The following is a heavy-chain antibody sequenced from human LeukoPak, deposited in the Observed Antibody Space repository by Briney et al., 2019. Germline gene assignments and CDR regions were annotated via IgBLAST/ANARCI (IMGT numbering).Heavy chain of an antibody. J-gene: IGHJ6*02. V-gene: IGHV1-46*01. CDR3: VRHNHMDV. CDR2: INPSGGSA. Sequence: ASVKVSCKASGGTFSSYAISWVRQAPGQGLEWMAIINPSGGSASYTQKFQGRVTMTRDTSTSTVYMELSSLRSEDTAVYYCVRHNHMDVWGQGTTVTVSS. CDR1: GGTFSSYA.